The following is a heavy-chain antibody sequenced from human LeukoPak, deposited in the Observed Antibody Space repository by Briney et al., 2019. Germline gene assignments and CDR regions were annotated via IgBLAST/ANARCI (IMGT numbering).Heavy chain of an antibody. CDR3: ATEVAFTGSHWAE. CDR1: GFTFSSYA. V-gene: IGHV3-23*01. CDR2: ISGSGGST. J-gene: IGHJ4*02. Sequence: GGSLRLSCAASGFTFSSYAMSWVRQAPGKGLEWVSAISGSGGSTHYADSVKGRFTISRDNSKNTLYLQINSLRAEDPAVYYCATEVAFTGSHWAEGGQGTLVTVSS. D-gene: IGHD1-26*01.